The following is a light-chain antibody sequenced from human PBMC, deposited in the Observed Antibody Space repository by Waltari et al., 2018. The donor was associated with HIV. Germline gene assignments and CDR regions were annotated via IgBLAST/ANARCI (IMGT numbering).Light chain of an antibody. CDR2: DSS. V-gene: IGKV3-11*01. CDR3: HQRSTWPPT. J-gene: IGKJ2*01. CDR1: KSSATY. Sequence: EIVLKQYPGTMSLSPGDRDTLYCRASKSSATYLACYQQKPGQAPMLLLYDSSNRAAGFPARFSGSGSGTDFTLTISSLEPEDFAVYYCHQRSTWPPTFGQGTKV.